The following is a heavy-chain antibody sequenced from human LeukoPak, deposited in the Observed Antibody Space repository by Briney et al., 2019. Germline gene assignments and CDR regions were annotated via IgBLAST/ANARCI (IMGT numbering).Heavy chain of an antibody. J-gene: IGHJ4*02. CDR2: ISGSGGTS. CDR3: ARGLTAISFIDY. Sequence: GGSLRLSCAASGYTFTVYAMVRVRQAPGKGLEWVSAISGSGGTSYYAESVQGRFIISRDNSTNTVDLQMNSLRAEDTALYYCARGLTAISFIDYWGQGTLVTVSS. V-gene: IGHV3-23*01. CDR1: GYTFTVYA. D-gene: IGHD2-21*02.